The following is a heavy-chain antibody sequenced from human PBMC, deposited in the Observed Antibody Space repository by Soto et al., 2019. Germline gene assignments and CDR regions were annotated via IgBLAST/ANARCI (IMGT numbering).Heavy chain of an antibody. V-gene: IGHV3-48*01. CDR2: ISSSSRTI. J-gene: IGHJ5*01. CDR3: ARDKGSSPLDS. D-gene: IGHD2-15*01. CDR1: GFTFSSYS. Sequence: EVQLVESGGGLVQPGGSLRLSCAASGFTFSSYSMNWARQAPGKGLEWISYISSSSRTIYYPDSVKGRFTISRDDAKNSLSLQMTTLRAEDTAVYYCARDKGSSPLDSWGQGTLVTVSS.